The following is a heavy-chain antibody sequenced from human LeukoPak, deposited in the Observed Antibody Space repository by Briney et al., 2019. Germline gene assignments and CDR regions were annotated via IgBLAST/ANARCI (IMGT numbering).Heavy chain of an antibody. CDR2: IYYSGST. J-gene: IGHJ4*02. D-gene: IGHD1-14*01. CDR3: ARGTREGAGDYYFDY. V-gene: IGHV4-59*01. Sequence: SETLSLTCTVSGGSISSYYWSWIRQPPGKGLEWIGYIYYSGSTNYNPSLKSRVTISVDTSKNQFSLKLSSVTAADTAVYYCARGTREGAGDYYFDYWGQGTLVTVSS. CDR1: GGSISSYY.